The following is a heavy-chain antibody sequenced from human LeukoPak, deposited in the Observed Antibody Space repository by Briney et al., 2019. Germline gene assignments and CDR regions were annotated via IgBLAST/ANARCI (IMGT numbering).Heavy chain of an antibody. CDR1: GFTFSRYA. V-gene: IGHV3-64*01. J-gene: IGHJ4*02. D-gene: IGHD6-19*01. Sequence: GGSLRLSCAASGFTFSRYAMHWVRQAPGKGLECVSAVSSNGGSTYYANSVKGRFTISRDNYKNTLYLQMGSLRAEDMAVYYCARGAVAGTGTYYFDYWGQGTLVTVSS. CDR3: ARGAVAGTGTYYFDY. CDR2: VSSNGGST.